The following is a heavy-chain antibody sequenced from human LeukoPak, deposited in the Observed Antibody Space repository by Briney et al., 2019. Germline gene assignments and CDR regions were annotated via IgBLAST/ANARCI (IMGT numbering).Heavy chain of an antibody. V-gene: IGHV1-2*02. Sequence: ASVKVSCKASGYTFTGYYMHWVRQAPGQGLEWMGWINPNSGGTNYAQKFQGRVTMTRDTSISTAYMELSRLRSDDTAVYYCARDAIQLWLLGWFDPWGQGTLVTVSS. J-gene: IGHJ5*02. CDR3: ARDAIQLWLLGWFDP. CDR1: GYTFTGYY. CDR2: INPNSGGT. D-gene: IGHD5-18*01.